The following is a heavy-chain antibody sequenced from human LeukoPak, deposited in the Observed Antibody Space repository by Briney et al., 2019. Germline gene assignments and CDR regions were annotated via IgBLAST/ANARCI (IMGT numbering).Heavy chain of an antibody. D-gene: IGHD1-26*01. CDR3: ARRKVGAHFDY. J-gene: IGHJ4*02. V-gene: IGHV4-39*07. Sequence: SETLSLTCTVSGGSISSSSYYWGWIRQPPGKGLEWIGSIYYSGSTYYNPSLKSRVTISVDTSKNQFSLKLSSVTAADTAVYYCARRKVGAHFDYWGQGTLVTVSS. CDR1: GGSISSSSYY. CDR2: IYYSGST.